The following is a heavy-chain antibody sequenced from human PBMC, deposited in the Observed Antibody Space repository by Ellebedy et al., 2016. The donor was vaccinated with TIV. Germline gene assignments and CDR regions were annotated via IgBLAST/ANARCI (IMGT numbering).Heavy chain of an antibody. J-gene: IGHJ4*02. CDR3: ARATSGFDF. D-gene: IGHD3-10*01. CDR2: IGTAGDT. CDR1: GFTLTNYD. Sequence: PGGSLRLSCAASGFTLTNYDMHWVRQATGKVLEWVSAIGTAGDTYYAGSVKGRFTISRENAKNSLYLQMNSLRAGDTAVYYCARATSGFDFWGQGALVTVSS. V-gene: IGHV3-13*01.